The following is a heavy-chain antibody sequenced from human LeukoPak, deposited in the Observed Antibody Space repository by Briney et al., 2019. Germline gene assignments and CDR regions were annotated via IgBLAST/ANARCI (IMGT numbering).Heavy chain of an antibody. D-gene: IGHD5-18*01. CDR1: GGSISSGDYY. CDR3: ARAGDGYRRSGVYFDY. CDR2: IYYSGST. J-gene: IGHJ4*02. Sequence: PSQTLSLTCSVSGGSISSGDYYWSWIRQPPGKGLEWIGYIYYSGSTNYNPSLKSRVTISVDTSKNQFSLKLSSVTAADTAVYYCARAGDGYRRSGVYFDYWGQGTLVTVSS. V-gene: IGHV4-30-4*08.